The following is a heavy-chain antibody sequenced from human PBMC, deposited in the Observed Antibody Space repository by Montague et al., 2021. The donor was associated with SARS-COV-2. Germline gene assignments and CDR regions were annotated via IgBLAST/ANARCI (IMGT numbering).Heavy chain of an antibody. CDR3: ARDKAEYIVVVPAVPLAYGMDV. J-gene: IGHJ6*02. V-gene: IGHV4-39*07. CDR1: GGSISSSSYY. Sequence: SETLSLTCTVSGGSISSSSYYWGWIRQPPGKGLEWIRSIYYSGSTYYNPSLKSRVTISVDTSKNQFSLKLSSVTAADTAVYYCARDKAEYIVVVPAVPLAYGMDVWGQGTTVTVSS. D-gene: IGHD2-2*01. CDR2: IYYSGST.